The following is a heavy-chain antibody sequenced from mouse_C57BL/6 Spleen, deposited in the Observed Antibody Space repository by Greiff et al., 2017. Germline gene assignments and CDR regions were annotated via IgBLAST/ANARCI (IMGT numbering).Heavy chain of an antibody. J-gene: IGHJ3*01. V-gene: IGHV14-4*01. Sequence: EVQLQQSGAELVRPGASVKLSCTASGFNIKDDYMHWVKQRPEQGLEWIGWIDPENGDTEYASKFQGTATITADTSSNTAYLQLSSLTSEGAAVYYCTGVSVAYWGQGTLVTVSA. CDR2: IDPENGDT. CDR3: TGVSVAY. CDR1: GFNIKDDY.